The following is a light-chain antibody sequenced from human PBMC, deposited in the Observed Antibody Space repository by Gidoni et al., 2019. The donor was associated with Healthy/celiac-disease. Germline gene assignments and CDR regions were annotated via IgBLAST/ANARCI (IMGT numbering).Light chain of an antibody. CDR1: QGISNY. J-gene: IGKJ4*01. Sequence: DIQRTKSPSSLSASVGDRVTITCRASQGISNYLAWYQQKPGKVPKLLIYAASTLQSGVPSRFSGCVSGTAFTLTISSLQPEDFATYYCQKYNSAPHTFGGGTKVEIK. CDR2: AAS. V-gene: IGKV1-27*01. CDR3: QKYNSAPHT.